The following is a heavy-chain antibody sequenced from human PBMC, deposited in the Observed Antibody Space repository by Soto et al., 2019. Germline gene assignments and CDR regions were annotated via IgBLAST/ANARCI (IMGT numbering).Heavy chain of an antibody. CDR3: ARGDRATKTDAFDI. D-gene: IGHD1-26*01. CDR1: GGSFSGYY. Sequence: SETLSLTCAVYGGSFSGYYWSWIRQPPGKGLEWIGEINHSGSTNYNPSLKSRVTISVDTSKNQFSLKLSSVTAADTAVYYCARGDRATKTDAFDIWGQGTMVTVS. J-gene: IGHJ3*02. CDR2: INHSGST. V-gene: IGHV4-34*01.